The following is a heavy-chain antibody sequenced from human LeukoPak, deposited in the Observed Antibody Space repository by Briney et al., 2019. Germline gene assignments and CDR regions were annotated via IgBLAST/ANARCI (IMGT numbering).Heavy chain of an antibody. D-gene: IGHD6-25*01. J-gene: IGHJ5*02. CDR3: ARRTVSSAWPMYNWFDP. CDR1: GFTFSSYW. V-gene: IGHV3-7*01. CDR2: IKQDGSEK. Sequence: SGGSLRLSCAASGFTFSSYWMSWVRQAPGKGLEWVANIKQDGSEKYYVDSVTGRFTISRDNAKNSLYLQMNSLRAEDTAVYYCARRTVSSAWPMYNWFDPWGQGTLVTVSS.